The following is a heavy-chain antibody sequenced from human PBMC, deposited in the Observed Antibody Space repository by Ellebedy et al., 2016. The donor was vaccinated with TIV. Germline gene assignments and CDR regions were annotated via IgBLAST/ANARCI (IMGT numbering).Heavy chain of an antibody. CDR1: GLTLNTYA. D-gene: IGHD3-10*01. Sequence: PGGSLRLSCAASGLTLNTYAMAWVRQAPGKGLEWVAAIGPRSEYTIYADSAKGRFTVFRDNSKNTLYMQMHSLRAEDTAVYYCAKELVRRDSLTFDYWGQGTLVTVSS. J-gene: IGHJ4*02. CDR3: AKELVRRDSLTFDY. V-gene: IGHV3-23*01. CDR2: IGPRSEYT.